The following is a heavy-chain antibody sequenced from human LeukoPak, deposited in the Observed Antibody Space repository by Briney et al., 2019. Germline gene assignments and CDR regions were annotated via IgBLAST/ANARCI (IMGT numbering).Heavy chain of an antibody. CDR3: AREAAAGTFDY. V-gene: IGHV4-61*02. J-gene: IGHJ4*02. D-gene: IGHD6-13*01. Sequence: SETLSLTCTVSGGSISSGSYYWSWIRQPAGKGLEWIGRICTSGSTNYNPSLKSRVTISVDTSKNQFSLKLSSVTAADTAVYYCAREAAAGTFDYWGQGTLVTVSS. CDR2: ICTSGST. CDR1: GGSISSGSYY.